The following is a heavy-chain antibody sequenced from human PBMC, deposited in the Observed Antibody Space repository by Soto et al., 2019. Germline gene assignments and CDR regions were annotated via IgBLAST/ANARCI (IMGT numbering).Heavy chain of an antibody. CDR1: GGSISSGDYY. CDR2: IYYSGST. D-gene: IGHD3-3*01. V-gene: IGHV4-31*03. CDR3: ARWWSGSRQGFDP. Sequence: QVQLQESGPGLVKPSQTLSLTCTVSGGSISSGDYYWSWIRQHPGTGLEWIGYIYYSGSTYYNPSIKSRVTISVDTSKTQFALKLRSVTAAATAVYYCARWWSGSRQGFDPWGQGTLVTVSS. J-gene: IGHJ5*02.